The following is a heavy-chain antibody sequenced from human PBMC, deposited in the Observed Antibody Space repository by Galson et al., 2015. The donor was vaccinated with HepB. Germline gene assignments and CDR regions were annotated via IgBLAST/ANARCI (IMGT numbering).Heavy chain of an antibody. Sequence: SLRLSCAASGFTFSNYRMNWVRQAPGKGLEWVSSISSTSSYIYYADSVKGRFTISRDNAKNSLYMQMNSLRAEDTAVYYCARVASFANDAYDMWGQGTLVTVSS. CDR2: ISSTSSYI. D-gene: IGHD1-26*01. V-gene: IGHV3-21*01. J-gene: IGHJ3*02. CDR3: ARVASFANDAYDM. CDR1: GFTFSNYR.